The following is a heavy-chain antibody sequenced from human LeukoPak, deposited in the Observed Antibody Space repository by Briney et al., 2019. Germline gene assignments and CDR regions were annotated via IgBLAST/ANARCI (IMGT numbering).Heavy chain of an antibody. J-gene: IGHJ4*02. V-gene: IGHV4-30-4*01. CDR2: IYYSGST. D-gene: IGHD3-22*01. Sequence: KPSETLSLTCTVSDGSFSRSSYYWSWIRQPPGKGLEWIGYIYYSGSTYYNPSLKSRVTISVDASKNQFSLKLSSVTAADTAVYYCARAPEYYDSAAYYFDYWGQGTLVTVSS. CDR3: ARAPEYYDSAAYYFDY. CDR1: DGSFSRSSYY.